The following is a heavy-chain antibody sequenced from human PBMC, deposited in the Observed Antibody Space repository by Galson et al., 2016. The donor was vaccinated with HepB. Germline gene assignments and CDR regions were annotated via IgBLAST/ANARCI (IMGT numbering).Heavy chain of an antibody. CDR3: ARDPAIGVGATRNY. J-gene: IGHJ4*02. V-gene: IGHV3-21*01. D-gene: IGHD1-26*01. CDR2: ISSGSTDI. CDR1: GFTFRSYS. Sequence: SLRLSCAASGFTFRSYSINWVRQAPGKGPEWVSSISSGSTDIYYADSVKGRFTISRDDSKNSVYLQMNSLRADDKAIYYCARDPAIGVGATRNYWGQGTLVTVSS.